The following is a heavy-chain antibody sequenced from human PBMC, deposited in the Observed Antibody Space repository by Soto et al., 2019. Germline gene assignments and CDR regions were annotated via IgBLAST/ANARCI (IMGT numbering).Heavy chain of an antibody. CDR1: GYTFTSYP. J-gene: IGHJ1*01. V-gene: IGHV1-3*01. CDR2: INAGNGDT. CDR3: MRAPTAEK. Sequence: SVQVSCKASGYTFTSYPIHWVRQAPGQRLEWVGWINAGNGDTKYAEKFQGRVTITRDTSASTAYMELSSLRSEDTAVYYRMRAPTAEKWGQGSLETVFS. D-gene: IGHD2-21*02.